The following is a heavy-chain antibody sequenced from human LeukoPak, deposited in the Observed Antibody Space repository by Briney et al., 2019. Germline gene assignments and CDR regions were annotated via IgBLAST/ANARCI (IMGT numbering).Heavy chain of an antibody. CDR2: IITSSINI. D-gene: IGHD4-17*01. CDR1: GVTFSDYS. CDR3: ARGHYGDTYGMDV. Sequence: RSGGSLRLSCAASGVTFSDYSMNWVRQAPGKGLEWVSSIITSSINIFYTDSVKGRFTISRDNAKNSLYLQMHSLRAEDTAVYYCARGHYGDTYGMDVWGQGSTVTVSS. V-gene: IGHV3-21*01. J-gene: IGHJ6*02.